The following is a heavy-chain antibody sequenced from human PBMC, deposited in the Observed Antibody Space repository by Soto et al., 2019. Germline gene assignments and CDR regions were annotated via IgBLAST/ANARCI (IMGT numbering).Heavy chain of an antibody. Sequence: QVQLVQSGAEVREPGASVRLSCKASGYTFTNFYLHWVRQAPGQGLEWMGIINTRGGTTAYAQKFRGRITVTRDTSKSTLYMELSNLRSEDTAVYYCARGPDDSDVPRWDYWGQGTRVTVSS. CDR1: GYTFTNFY. V-gene: IGHV1-46*01. CDR2: INTRGGTT. CDR3: ARGPDDSDVPRWDY. J-gene: IGHJ4*02. D-gene: IGHD4-17*01.